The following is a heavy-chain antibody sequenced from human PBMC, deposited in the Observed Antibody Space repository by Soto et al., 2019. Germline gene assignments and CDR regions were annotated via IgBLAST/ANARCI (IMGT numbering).Heavy chain of an antibody. Sequence: LRLSCAASGFTFSNYAMNWVRQPPGKGLEWIRYIYYSGSTNYNPSLKSRVTISVDTSKNQLSLKLSSVTAADTAVYYCARRYGYYFDYWGQGTLVTVSS. CDR1: GFTFSNYA. CDR2: IYYSGST. V-gene: IGHV4-59*08. D-gene: IGHD4-17*01. J-gene: IGHJ4*02. CDR3: ARRYGYYFDY.